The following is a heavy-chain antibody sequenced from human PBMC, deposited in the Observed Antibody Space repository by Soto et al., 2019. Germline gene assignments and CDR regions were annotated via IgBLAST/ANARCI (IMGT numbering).Heavy chain of an antibody. D-gene: IGHD3-10*01. CDR2: LTHTPSP. CDR3: ATGVPVGEVGLDY. V-gene: IGHV4-34*01. Sequence: PSQTVSLTCAVYDGSFNSYYWNWISAPPAKGLEGMGRLTHTPSPDYNPSLKSRVTILVDTSKNQLSLKLGSVTAADTAVYYCATGVPVGEVGLDYLGQGALVTLSS. J-gene: IGHJ4*02. CDR1: DGSFNSYY.